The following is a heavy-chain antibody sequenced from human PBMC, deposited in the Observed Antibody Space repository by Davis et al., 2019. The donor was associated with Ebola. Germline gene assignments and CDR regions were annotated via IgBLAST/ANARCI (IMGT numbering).Heavy chain of an antibody. J-gene: IGHJ6*02. CDR3: ASDHNYDSSGYNGMDV. V-gene: IGHV3-30*03. Sequence: GGSLRLSCAASGFTFSSYGMHWVRQAPGKGLEWVAVISYDGSNKYYADSVKGRFTISRDNSKNTLYLQMNSLRAEDTAVYYCASDHNYDSSGYNGMDVWGQGTTVTVSS. D-gene: IGHD3-22*01. CDR2: ISYDGSNK. CDR1: GFTFSSYG.